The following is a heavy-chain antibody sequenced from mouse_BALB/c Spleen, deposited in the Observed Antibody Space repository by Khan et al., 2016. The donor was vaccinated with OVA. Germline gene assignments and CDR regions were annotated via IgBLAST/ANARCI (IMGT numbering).Heavy chain of an antibody. CDR2: IWGDGST. D-gene: IGHD2-10*01. CDR1: GFSLTGYG. CDR3: ARAYYGNYREAMDY. Sequence: VKLKESGPGLVAPSQSLSITCTVSGFSLTGYGVNWVRQPPGKGLEWLGMIWGDGSTDYNSALKSRLSISKDNSKSQVFLKMHSLQTEETARYYCARAYYGNYREAMDYWGQGTSVTVSS. V-gene: IGHV2-6-7*01. J-gene: IGHJ4*01.